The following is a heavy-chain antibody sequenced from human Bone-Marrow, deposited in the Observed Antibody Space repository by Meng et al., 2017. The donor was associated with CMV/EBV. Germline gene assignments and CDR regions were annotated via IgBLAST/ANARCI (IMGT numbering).Heavy chain of an antibody. CDR1: GFTFDDYG. J-gene: IGHJ4*02. Sequence: LSVTCAASGFTFDDYGMSWVRQAPGKGLEWVSGINWNGGSTGYADSVKGRFTISRDNAKNSLYLQMNSLRAEDTALYYCARADFDCSSTSCYFDYWGQGTLVTVSS. CDR3: ARADFDCSSTSCYFDY. V-gene: IGHV3-20*04. D-gene: IGHD2-2*01. CDR2: INWNGGST.